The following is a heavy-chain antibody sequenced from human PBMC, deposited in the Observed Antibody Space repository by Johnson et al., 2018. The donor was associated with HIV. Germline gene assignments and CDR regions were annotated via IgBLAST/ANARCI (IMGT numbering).Heavy chain of an antibody. Sequence: VQLVESGGGLVQPGGSLRLSCAASGFTFSSYAMSWVRQAPGKGLEWVSVIYSGGSTYYADSVKGRFTISRDNSKNTLYLQMNSLRAEDTAVYYCARRCSSSSCSHGAFDIWGQGTMVTVSS. J-gene: IGHJ3*02. CDR1: GFTFSSYA. D-gene: IGHD2-2*01. CDR2: IYSGGST. CDR3: ARRCSSSSCSHGAFDI. V-gene: IGHV3-66*04.